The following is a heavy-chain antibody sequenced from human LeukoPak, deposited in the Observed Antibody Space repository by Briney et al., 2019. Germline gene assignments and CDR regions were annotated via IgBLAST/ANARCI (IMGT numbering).Heavy chain of an antibody. CDR3: AREVTIFGVVKEYYFDY. CDR2: IYYSGST. D-gene: IGHD3-3*01. Sequence: SETLSLTCTVSGGSISSYYWSWIRQPPGKGLEWIGYIYYSGSTNYNPSLKSRVTISADTSKNQFSLKLSSVTAADTAVYYCAREVTIFGVVKEYYFDYWGQGTLVTVSS. V-gene: IGHV4-59*01. J-gene: IGHJ4*02. CDR1: GGSISSYY.